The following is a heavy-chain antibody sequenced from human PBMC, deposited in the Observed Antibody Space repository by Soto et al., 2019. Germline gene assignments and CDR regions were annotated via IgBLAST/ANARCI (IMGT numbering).Heavy chain of an antibody. J-gene: IGHJ6*02. CDR3: ARGYCSSTSCYDEDYYYYYGMDV. CDR2: IWYDGSNK. CDR1: GFTFSSYG. D-gene: IGHD2-2*01. V-gene: IGHV3-33*01. Sequence: GGSLRLSCAASGFTFSSYGMHWVRQAPGKGLEWVAVIWYDGSNKYYADSVKGRFTISRDNSKNTLYLQMNSLRAEDTAVYYCARGYCSSTSCYDEDYYYYYGMDVWGQGTTVTVSS.